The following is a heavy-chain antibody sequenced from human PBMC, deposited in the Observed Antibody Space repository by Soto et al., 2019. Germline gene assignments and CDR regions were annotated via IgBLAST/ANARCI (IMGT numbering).Heavy chain of an antibody. CDR3: ARHQSIVVVTAARAFDI. D-gene: IGHD2-15*01. CDR1: GGSISSSSHY. CDR2: IYYSGDT. Sequence: PSETLSLTCTVSGGSISSSSHYWVWIRQPPGKGLEWIGSIYYSGDTYYNPSLKSRVTISVDTSKNQFSVKLNPVTAADTAVYYCARHQSIVVVTAARAFDIWGQGTMVTVSS. J-gene: IGHJ3*02. V-gene: IGHV4-39*01.